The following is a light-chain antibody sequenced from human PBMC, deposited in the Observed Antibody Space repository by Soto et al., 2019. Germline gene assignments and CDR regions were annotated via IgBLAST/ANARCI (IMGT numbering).Light chain of an antibody. CDR3: QQRSNWPIT. CDR2: DAS. Sequence: EIVLTQSPATLSLSPGERATLSCRASQTVYSYLIWYQQKPGQAPRLLISDASTRATGIPARFSGSGSGTYFTLTISSLEPEDFAVYYCQQRSNWPITFGQGTRLEIK. V-gene: IGKV3-11*01. CDR1: QTVYSY. J-gene: IGKJ5*01.